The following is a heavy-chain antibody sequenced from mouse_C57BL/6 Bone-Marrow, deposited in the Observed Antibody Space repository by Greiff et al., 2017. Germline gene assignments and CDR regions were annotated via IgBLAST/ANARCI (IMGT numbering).Heavy chain of an antibody. J-gene: IGHJ2*01. Sequence: VQLQQSVPELVKPGASVKISCKASGYTFTDYYMNWVKQSHGKSLEWIGDINPNNGGTSYNQKFKGKATLTVDKSSSTAYMELRSLTSEDSAVYYCARGSNYHYFDYWGQGTTLTVSS. V-gene: IGHV1-26*01. CDR3: ARGSNYHYFDY. CDR1: GYTFTDYY. D-gene: IGHD2-5*01. CDR2: INPNNGGT.